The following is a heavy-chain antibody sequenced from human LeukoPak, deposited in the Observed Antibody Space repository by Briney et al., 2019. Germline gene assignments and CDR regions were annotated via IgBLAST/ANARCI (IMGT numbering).Heavy chain of an antibody. CDR2: ISGSGGST. CDR1: GFTFSSYA. CDR3: ARFDYGSGAYYINQ. V-gene: IGHV3-23*01. J-gene: IGHJ4*02. D-gene: IGHD3-10*01. Sequence: GGSLRLSCAASGFTFSSYAMSWVRQAPGKGLEWVSAISGSGGSTYYADSVKGRFTISRDNSKNTLYLQMNSLRAEDTAVYYCARFDYGSGAYYINQWGQGTLVTVSS.